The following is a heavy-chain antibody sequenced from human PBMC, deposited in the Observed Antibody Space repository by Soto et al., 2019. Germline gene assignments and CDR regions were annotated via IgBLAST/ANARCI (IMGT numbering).Heavy chain of an antibody. Sequence: ASVKVSCKASGGTFSSYAISWVRQAPGQGLEWMGGIIPIFGTANYAQKFQGRVTIAADESTSTAYMELSSLRSEDTAVYYCARGGRHSSSWYYFDYWGQGTLVTVSS. CDR1: GGTFSSYA. D-gene: IGHD6-13*01. CDR2: IIPIFGTA. CDR3: ARGGRHSSSWYYFDY. J-gene: IGHJ4*02. V-gene: IGHV1-69*13.